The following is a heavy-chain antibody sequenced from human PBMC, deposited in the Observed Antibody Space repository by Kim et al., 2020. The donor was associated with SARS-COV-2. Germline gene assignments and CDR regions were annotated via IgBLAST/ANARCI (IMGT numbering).Heavy chain of an antibody. CDR2: IYYSGSA. Sequence: SETLSHTCTVSGGSIGSGGYYWSWVRQHPGKALEWIGYIYYSGSAFYNPSLKSRVSISVDTSENRFSLKLSSVTAADTAVYFCAREVTAGTHFFDYWGQGTLVTVSS. D-gene: IGHD6-13*01. V-gene: IGHV4-31*03. CDR3: AREVTAGTHFFDY. J-gene: IGHJ4*02. CDR1: GGSIGSGGYY.